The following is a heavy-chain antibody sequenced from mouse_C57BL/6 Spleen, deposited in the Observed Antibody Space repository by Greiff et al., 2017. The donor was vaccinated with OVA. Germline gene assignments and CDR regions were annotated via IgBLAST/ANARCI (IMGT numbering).Heavy chain of an antibody. V-gene: IGHV1-22*01. J-gene: IGHJ2*01. CDR2: INPNNGGT. CDR3: VRSIYYGSSNFDY. CDR1: GYTFTDYN. D-gene: IGHD1-1*01. Sequence: EVKLMESGPELVKPGASVKMSCKASGYTFTDYNMHWVKQSHGKSLEWIGYINPNNGGTSYNQKFKGKATLTVNKSSSTAYMELRSLTSEDSAVYYCVRSIYYGSSNFDYWGQGTTLTVSS.